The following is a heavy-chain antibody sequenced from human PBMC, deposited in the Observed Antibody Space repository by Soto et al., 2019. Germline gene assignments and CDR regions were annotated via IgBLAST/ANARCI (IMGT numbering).Heavy chain of an antibody. V-gene: IGHV3-30*18. CDR1: GFTFSSYG. CDR2: ISYDGSNK. J-gene: IGHJ4*02. CDR3: AKVGYSSGWGIDY. D-gene: IGHD6-19*01. Sequence: VQLVESGGGLVQPGGSLRLSCGASGFTFSSYGMHWVRQAPGKGLEWVAVISYDGSNKYYADSVKGRFTISRDNSKNTLYLQMNSLRAEDTAVYYCAKVGYSSGWGIDYWGQGTLVTVSS.